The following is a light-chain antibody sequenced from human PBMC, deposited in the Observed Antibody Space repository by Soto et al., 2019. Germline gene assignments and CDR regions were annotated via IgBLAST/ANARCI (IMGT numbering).Light chain of an antibody. V-gene: IGLV2-14*01. CDR3: SSYTSLNTVV. CDR2: EVK. CDR1: KNDVGGYSF. Sequence: QSALTQPASVSGSPGQSISISCTGSKNDVGGYSFVSWFQLHPGQAPKLVIYEVKYRPSGVSDRFSASKSGNTASLTISGLQAEDEADYYCSSYTSLNTVVFGSGTKVTVL. J-gene: IGLJ1*01.